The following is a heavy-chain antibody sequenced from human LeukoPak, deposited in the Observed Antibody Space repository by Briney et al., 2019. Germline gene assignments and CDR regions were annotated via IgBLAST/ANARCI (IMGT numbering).Heavy chain of an antibody. CDR2: INPSGGIT. CDR3: ARVSRFYYDSSGDFDY. J-gene: IGHJ4*02. D-gene: IGHD3-22*01. V-gene: IGHV1-46*01. Sequence: GASVKVSCKASGYTFTIYYIHWVRQAPGQGLEWMGIINPSGGITTYAQKFQRRVTMTRATSINTAYMELSRLKSDDTAVYYCARVSRFYYDSSGDFDYWGPGTQVIVSS. CDR1: GYTFTIYY.